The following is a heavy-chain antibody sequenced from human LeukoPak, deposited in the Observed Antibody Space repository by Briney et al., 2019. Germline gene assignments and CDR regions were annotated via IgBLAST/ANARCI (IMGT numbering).Heavy chain of an antibody. V-gene: IGHV3-53*01. Sequence: GGSLRPSCAASGFTVSRNNLTWVRQPPGKGLEWVSVIYSGDSTYYAESVQGRFTISRDRTKNTVYLQMNSLRAEDTAVYYCASGGHGGGWSNFEYWGQGTLVTVSS. CDR1: GFTVSRNN. D-gene: IGHD6-19*01. J-gene: IGHJ4*02. CDR2: IYSGDST. CDR3: ASGGHGGGWSNFEY.